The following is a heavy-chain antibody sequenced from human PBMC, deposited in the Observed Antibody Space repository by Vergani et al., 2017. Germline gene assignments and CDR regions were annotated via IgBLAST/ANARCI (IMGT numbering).Heavy chain of an antibody. V-gene: IGHV1-58*02. CDR2: IVVGSGNT. Sequence: QMQLVQSGPEVKKPGTSVKVSCKASGFTFTSSAMQWVRQARGQRLEWIGWIVVGSGNTNYAQKFQERVTITRDMSTSTAYMELSSLRSEDTAVYYCARSGPGGSSWYYYYYMDVWGKGTTVTVSS. D-gene: IGHD6-13*01. J-gene: IGHJ6*03. CDR1: GFTFTSSA. CDR3: ARSGPGGSSWYYYYYMDV.